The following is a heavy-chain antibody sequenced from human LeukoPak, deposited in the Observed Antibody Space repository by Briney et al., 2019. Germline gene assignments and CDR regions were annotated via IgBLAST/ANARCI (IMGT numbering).Heavy chain of an antibody. J-gene: IGHJ4*02. CDR1: GYTLANYG. V-gene: IGHV1-18*01. Sequence: ASVKVSCKASGYTLANYGITWVRQAPGQGLEWMGWISVYNGNTNYAQNLQGRVTMTTDTSTSTAYMELRSLRSDDTAVYYCARGYCTSTSCPGGFDYWGQGTLVTVSS. D-gene: IGHD2-2*01. CDR2: ISVYNGNT. CDR3: ARGYCTSTSCPGGFDY.